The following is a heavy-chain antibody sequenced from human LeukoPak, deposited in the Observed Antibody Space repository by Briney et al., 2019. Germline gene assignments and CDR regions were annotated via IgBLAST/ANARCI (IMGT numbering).Heavy chain of an antibody. CDR2: IYYSGST. V-gene: IGHV4-39*01. CDR1: GGSISSSSYY. D-gene: IGHD3-3*01. CDR3: AGQVESGYLYGVFDY. Sequence: SETLSLTCTVSGGSISSSSYYWGWIRQPPGKGLEWIGSIYYSGSTYYNPSLKSRVTISVDTSKNQFSLKLSSVTAADTAVSYCAGQVESGYLYGVFDYWGQGTLVTVSS. J-gene: IGHJ4*02.